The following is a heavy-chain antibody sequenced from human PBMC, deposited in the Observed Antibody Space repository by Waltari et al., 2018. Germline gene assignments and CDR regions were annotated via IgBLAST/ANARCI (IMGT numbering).Heavy chain of an antibody. V-gene: IGHV4-34*01. Sequence: QARLAQWGTGLLKPSETLSLTCAVYDGSFSGYYWTWLRQSPGVGLEWIGEVGHGGGTNYNPSLGGRVTITIDTSRNQFSLKLSSVTAADTAVYYCARGRSLAYCGGDCYPEDAFDIWGQGTMVTVSS. J-gene: IGHJ3*02. D-gene: IGHD2-21*01. CDR1: DGSFSGYY. CDR3: ARGRSLAYCGGDCYPEDAFDI. CDR2: VGHGGGT.